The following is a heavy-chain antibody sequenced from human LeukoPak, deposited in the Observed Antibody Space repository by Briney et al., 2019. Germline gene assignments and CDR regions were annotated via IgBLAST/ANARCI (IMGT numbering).Heavy chain of an antibody. CDR2: LSYDGTKK. Sequence: GGTLRLSCAASGFTFNNYPMHWVRQAPGKGLEWVALLSYDGTKKYYADSVKGRFTIFRDNSRNTLFLQMSSLRPDDTALYYCASRYVSNFYVFGAWGQGTLVT. J-gene: IGHJ5*02. D-gene: IGHD3-3*01. CDR1: GFTFNNYP. V-gene: IGHV3-30*04. CDR3: ASRYVSNFYVFGA.